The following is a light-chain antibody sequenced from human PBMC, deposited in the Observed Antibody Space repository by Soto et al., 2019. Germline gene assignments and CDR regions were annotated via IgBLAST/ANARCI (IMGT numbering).Light chain of an antibody. J-gene: IGKJ3*01. Sequence: DIQMTQSPSSLAASVGERVTITCRASQNIHSFLKWYQQKPGKAPQVLIYGGSALQGGVPSRFSGSGSGTDFTLTISSLQPEDFASYFCQQSYNIPFTFGPGPRVDI. CDR1: QNIHSF. CDR3: QQSYNIPFT. CDR2: GGS. V-gene: IGKV1-39*01.